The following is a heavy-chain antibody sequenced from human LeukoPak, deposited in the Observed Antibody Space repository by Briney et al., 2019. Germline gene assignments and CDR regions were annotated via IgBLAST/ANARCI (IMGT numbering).Heavy chain of an antibody. D-gene: IGHD3-22*01. J-gene: IGHJ4*02. CDR3: ARPAYYYDSSGLDY. Sequence: ASVKVSCKASGYTFTSYYMHWVRQAPGQGLEWMGIINPSGGSTSYVQKFQGRVTMTRDMSTSTVYMELSSLRSEDTDVYYFARPAYYYDSSGLDYWGQGTLVTVSS. V-gene: IGHV1-46*01. CDR1: GYTFTSYY. CDR2: INPSGGST.